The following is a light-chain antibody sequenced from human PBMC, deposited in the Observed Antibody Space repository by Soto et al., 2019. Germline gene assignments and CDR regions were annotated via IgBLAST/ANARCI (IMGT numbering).Light chain of an antibody. Sequence: QSALTQPASVSGSPVQSITISCTGTSSDVGGYKFVSWYQQHPGKAPKLMIYEVSNRPSGVSSRFSGSKSGNTASLTISGLQAEDEADYYCGSYTGSIYVFGPGTKLTVL. V-gene: IGLV2-14*01. CDR2: EVS. J-gene: IGLJ1*01. CDR1: SSDVGGYKF. CDR3: GSYTGSIYV.